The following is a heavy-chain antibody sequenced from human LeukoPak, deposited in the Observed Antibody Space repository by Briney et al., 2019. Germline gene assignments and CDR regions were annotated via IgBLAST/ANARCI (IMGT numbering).Heavy chain of an antibody. CDR1: GFMFSDYY. D-gene: IGHD3-22*01. Sequence: GGSLRLSCAASGFMFSDYYMSWMRQAPGKGLEWVSYISNSGGSPIYNADSVKGRFTISRDNAKNSLYLQMNSLRAEDTAVYYCARVSRGPHPYYYDSSGYMDYWGQGTLVTVSS. J-gene: IGHJ4*02. CDR3: ARVSRGPHPYYYDSSGYMDY. CDR2: ISNSGGSPI. V-gene: IGHV3-11*01.